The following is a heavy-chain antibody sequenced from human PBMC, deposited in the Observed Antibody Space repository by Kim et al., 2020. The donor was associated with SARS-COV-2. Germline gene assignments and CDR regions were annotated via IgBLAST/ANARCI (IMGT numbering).Heavy chain of an antibody. J-gene: IGHJ4*02. D-gene: IGHD6-13*01. CDR1: GFTFSGSA. CDR2: IRSKANSYAT. V-gene: IGHV3-73*01. Sequence: GGSLRLSCAASGFTFSGSAMHWVRQASGKGLEWVGRIRSKANSYATAYAASVKGRFTISRDDSKNTAYLQMNSLKTEDTAVYYCTSLSIAAAGTDYWGQGTLVTVSS. CDR3: TSLSIAAAGTDY.